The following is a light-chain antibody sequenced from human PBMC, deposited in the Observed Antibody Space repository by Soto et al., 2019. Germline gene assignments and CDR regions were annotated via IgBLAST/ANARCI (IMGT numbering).Light chain of an antibody. CDR3: QQYGSPPRT. CDR1: QYVSFRF. Sequence: EIVLSKSPGTLSLSPGESATLSCRASQYVSFRFLAWYQQKPGQAPRLLIYGASDRATGIPDRFTGSGSGTDFTLTINRLEPEDFTVYFCQQYGSPPRTFGQGSKVDIK. V-gene: IGKV3-20*01. CDR2: GAS. J-gene: IGKJ1*01.